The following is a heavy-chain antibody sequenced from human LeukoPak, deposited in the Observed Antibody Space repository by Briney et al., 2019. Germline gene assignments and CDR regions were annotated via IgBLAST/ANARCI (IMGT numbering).Heavy chain of an antibody. Sequence: SVKVSCTASGGTFSSYAISWVRQAPGQGLEWMGGIIPIFGTANYAQKFQGRVTITADESTSTAYMELSSLRSEDTAVYYCASARYYYDSSGYSDDAFDIWGQGTMVTVSS. D-gene: IGHD3-22*01. V-gene: IGHV1-69*13. CDR3: ASARYYYDSSGYSDDAFDI. CDR2: IIPIFGTA. J-gene: IGHJ3*02. CDR1: GGTFSSYA.